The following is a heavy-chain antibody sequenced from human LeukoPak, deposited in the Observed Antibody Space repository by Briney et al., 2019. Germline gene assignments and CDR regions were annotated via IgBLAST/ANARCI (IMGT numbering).Heavy chain of an antibody. Sequence: ASVKVSCKASGYTFTSYGISWVRQAPGQGLEWMGWISAYNGNTNYAQTLKGRVTMTTDTSTSTAYMELRSLRADDTAVYYCVTVYCTNGVCYHPYYFDYWGQGTLVTVSS. J-gene: IGHJ4*02. CDR1: GYTFTSYG. CDR2: ISAYNGNT. V-gene: IGHV1-18*01. CDR3: VTVYCTNGVCYHPYYFDY. D-gene: IGHD2-8*01.